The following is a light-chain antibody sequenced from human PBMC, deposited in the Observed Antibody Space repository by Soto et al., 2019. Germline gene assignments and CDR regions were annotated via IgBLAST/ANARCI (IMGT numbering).Light chain of an antibody. J-gene: IGKJ2*01. V-gene: IGKV2-28*01. CDR2: LTS. Sequence: DIVMTQSPLSLPVTPGEPASISCRSSQSLLQTNGYTYLDWYLQKPGQSPQLLIYLTSIRASGVPDRFSGSGSGTDFTLHISRVEAEDVGVYYCLQYTHWPHTFGQGTKLEIK. CDR1: QSLLQTNGYTY. CDR3: LQYTHWPHT.